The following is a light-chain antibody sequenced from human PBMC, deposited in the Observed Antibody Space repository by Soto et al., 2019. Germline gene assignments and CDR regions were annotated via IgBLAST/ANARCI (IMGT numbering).Light chain of an antibody. CDR1: SRDIGGYDF. CDR3: SSFLNSDTPYV. V-gene: IGLV2-14*03. J-gene: IGLJ1*01. CDR2: DVS. Sequence: QSALAQPASVSGSPGQSITISCAGSSRDIGGYDFVSWYQQHPGEVPKLIIFDVSDRPSGVSDRFSGSKSGDTASLTISGLQVEDEADYYCSSFLNSDTPYVFGTGTKVTVL.